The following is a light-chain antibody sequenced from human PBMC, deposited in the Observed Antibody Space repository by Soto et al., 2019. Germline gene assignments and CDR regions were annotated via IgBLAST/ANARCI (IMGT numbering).Light chain of an antibody. CDR1: QYISSW. CDR3: QQYNSQRT. J-gene: IGKJ1*01. CDR2: KAS. Sequence: DIQMTQSPSTLSASVGDRVTITCRASQYISSWLAWYQQKPGKAPKLLIYKASILESGVPSRFSGSGSGTEFTLTISSLQPDDFATYYCQQYNSQRTFGQGTKVEIK. V-gene: IGKV1-5*03.